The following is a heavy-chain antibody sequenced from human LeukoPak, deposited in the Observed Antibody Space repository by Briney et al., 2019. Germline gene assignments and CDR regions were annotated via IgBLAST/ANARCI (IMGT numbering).Heavy chain of an antibody. CDR1: GFTLDDYG. D-gene: IGHD2-15*01. V-gene: IGHV3-20*04. Sequence: GGSLRLSCAASGFTLDDYGMSWVRHAPGKGLEWVSGINWNGGSTGYVDSVKGRFTISRDNAKNSLFLHMNSLRVEDTALYYCARDRVVVATTTPPYWYFDLWGRGTRVTVSS. CDR2: INWNGGST. CDR3: ARDRVVVATTTPPYWYFDL. J-gene: IGHJ2*01.